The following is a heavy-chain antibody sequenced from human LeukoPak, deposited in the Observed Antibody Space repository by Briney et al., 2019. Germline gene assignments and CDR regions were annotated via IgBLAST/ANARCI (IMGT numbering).Heavy chain of an antibody. CDR1: GYTFSTYA. CDR2: ISTYTGNT. Sequence: ASVTVSCKASGYTFSTYAISWVRQAPGQGLECMGWISTYTGNTNYAQKLQGRVTMTTDTSTSTAYMELRSLRSEDTAVYYCATPEYSSAQYYFDYWGQGTLVTVSS. J-gene: IGHJ4*02. V-gene: IGHV1-18*01. CDR3: ATPEYSSAQYYFDY. D-gene: IGHD6-19*01.